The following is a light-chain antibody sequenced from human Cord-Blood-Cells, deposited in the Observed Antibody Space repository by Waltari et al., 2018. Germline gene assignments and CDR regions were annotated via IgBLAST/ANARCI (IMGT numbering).Light chain of an antibody. Sequence: QSALTQPASVSGSPGQSITISCTGTSSDVGGYNYVSWYQQHPGNAPKLMIYEVSNRPAGVSDRVSGCKSGNAASLPMSGLQAEDEPDYDCSSYTSSSTQFGGGTKLTVL. CDR3: SSYTSSSTQ. CDR2: EVS. CDR1: SSDVGGYNY. V-gene: IGLV2-14*01. J-gene: IGLJ3*02.